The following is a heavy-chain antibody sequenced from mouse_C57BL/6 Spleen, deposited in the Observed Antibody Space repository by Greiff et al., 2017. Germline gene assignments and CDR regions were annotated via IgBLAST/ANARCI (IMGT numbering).Heavy chain of an antibody. CDR3: ARGGDYDGVGYAMDY. J-gene: IGHJ4*01. Sequence: EVHLVESGGGLVKPGGSLKLSCAASGFTFSSYAMSWVRQTPEKRLEWVATISDGGSYTYYPDNVKGRFTISRDNAKNYLYLQKSNLKSEDTAMYYCARGGDYDGVGYAMDYWGQGTSVTVSS. CDR2: ISDGGSYT. V-gene: IGHV5-4*01. D-gene: IGHD2-4*01. CDR1: GFTFSSYA.